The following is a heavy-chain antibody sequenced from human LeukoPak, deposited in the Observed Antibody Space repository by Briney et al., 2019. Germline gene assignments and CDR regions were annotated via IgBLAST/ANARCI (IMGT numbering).Heavy chain of an antibody. CDR2: ISGGGDAT. CDR3: ARVVGYFDWLPHD. J-gene: IGHJ4*02. V-gene: IGHV3-23*01. Sequence: GGSLRLSCAASDFSFITYAMSWVRQAPGKGLEWVSTISGGGDATYYADSVKGRFTISRDNSKNTLYLQMNSLRAEDTAVYYCARVVGYFDWLPHDWGQGTLVTVSS. D-gene: IGHD3-9*01. CDR1: DFSFITYA.